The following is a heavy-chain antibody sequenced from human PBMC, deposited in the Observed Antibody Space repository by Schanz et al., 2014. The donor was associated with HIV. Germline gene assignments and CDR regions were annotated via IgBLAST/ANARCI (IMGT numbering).Heavy chain of an antibody. V-gene: IGHV3-21*01. CDR1: GFTFSSHA. J-gene: IGHJ6*02. CDR2: ITSSGNYI. Sequence: VQLVESGGGLMQPGGSLRLSCAASGFTFSSHAMTWVRQAPGKGLEWVSSITSSGNYIYYADSVKGRFIISRDNAKNSLYLQMNTLRAEDTAVYYCAREDGWFGDIYYFGLDVWGRGTTVTVSS. D-gene: IGHD3-10*01. CDR3: AREDGWFGDIYYFGLDV.